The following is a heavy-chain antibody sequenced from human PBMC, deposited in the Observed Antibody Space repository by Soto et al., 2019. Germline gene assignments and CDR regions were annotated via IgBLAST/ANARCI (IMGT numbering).Heavy chain of an antibody. CDR3: TTGPRIYLWFGESSLY. Sequence: GGSLRLSCAASGFTFSNAWMSWVRQAPGKGLEWVGRIKSKTDGGTTDYAAPVKGRFTISRDDSKNTLYLQMNSLKTEDTAVYYCTTGPRIYLWFGESSLYWGQGTLVTVSS. D-gene: IGHD3-10*01. J-gene: IGHJ4*02. V-gene: IGHV3-15*01. CDR1: GFTFSNAW. CDR2: IKSKTDGGTT.